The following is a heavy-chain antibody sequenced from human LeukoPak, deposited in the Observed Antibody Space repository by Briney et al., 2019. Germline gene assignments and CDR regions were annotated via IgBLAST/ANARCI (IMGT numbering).Heavy chain of an antibody. D-gene: IGHD2-15*01. CDR2: ISYDEGNT. CDR1: GFAFSGSA. CDR3: ARGRGCSGAICYRGLDV. J-gene: IGHJ6*02. Sequence: GGSLRLSCVASGFAFSGSAMHWIRQAPGKGLEWVAVISYDEGNTYYAVSVKGRFIISRDNSKNTLYLQTNSLRAEDTAVYYCARGRGCSGAICYRGLDVWGQGTTVTVSS. V-gene: IGHV3-30-3*01.